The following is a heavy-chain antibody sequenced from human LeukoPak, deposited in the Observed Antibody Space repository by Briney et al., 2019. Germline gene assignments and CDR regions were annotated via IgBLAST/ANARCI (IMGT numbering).Heavy chain of an antibody. CDR3: ARKDPITIFGVVSYYFGY. D-gene: IGHD3-3*01. CDR2: INHSGST. J-gene: IGHJ4*02. V-gene: IGHV4-34*01. CDR1: GGSFSGYY. Sequence: PSETLSLTCAVYGGSFSGYYWSWIRQPPGKGLEWIGEINHSGSTYYNPSLKSRVTISVDTSKNQFSLKLSSVTAADTAVYYCARKDPITIFGVVSYYFGYWGQGTLVTVSS.